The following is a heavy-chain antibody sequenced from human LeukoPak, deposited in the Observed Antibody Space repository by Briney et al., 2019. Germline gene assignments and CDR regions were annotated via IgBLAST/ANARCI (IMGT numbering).Heavy chain of an antibody. CDR2: IYYSGST. D-gene: IGHD6-6*01. V-gene: IGHV4-39*01. CDR3: ARLQLVVVAAFDI. CDR1: GGSISSSSYY. J-gene: IGHJ3*02. Sequence: PSETLSLTCTVSGGSISSSSYYWGWIRQPPGKGLGWIGSIYYSGSTYYNPSLKSRVTISVDTSKNQFSLKLSSVTAADTAVYYCARLQLVVVAAFDIWGQGTMVTVSS.